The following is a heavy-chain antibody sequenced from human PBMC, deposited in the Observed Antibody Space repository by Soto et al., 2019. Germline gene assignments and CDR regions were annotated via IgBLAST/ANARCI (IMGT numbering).Heavy chain of an antibody. Sequence: QVQLQQWGAGLLKPSETLSHTCAVYGGSLSGYQWSWVRQPPGKGLEWIGEINDSGNINYNPSLKSRVTICLVTHKTQISLTLRSVTAADSAVSHCARGFILWFGEFSRRGGYYYYMDVWGKGTTVTVSS. CDR1: GGSLSGYQ. CDR2: INDSGNI. J-gene: IGHJ6*03. D-gene: IGHD3-10*01. V-gene: IGHV4-34*01. CDR3: ARGFILWFGEFSRRGGYYYYMDV.